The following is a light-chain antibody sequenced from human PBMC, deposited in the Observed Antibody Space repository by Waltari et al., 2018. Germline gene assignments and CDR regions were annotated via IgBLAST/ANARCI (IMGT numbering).Light chain of an antibody. CDR3: QQYGRLPAT. CDR2: GAS. CDR1: RGVSRAG. Sequence: RGRRGVSRAGAWYQRRPGRAPRLLILGASNRGTGIPDRGSGSGSEADFSLIISGLEPEDFAVYYCQQYGRLPATFGRGSKVEIK. V-gene: IGKV3-20*01. J-gene: IGKJ1*01.